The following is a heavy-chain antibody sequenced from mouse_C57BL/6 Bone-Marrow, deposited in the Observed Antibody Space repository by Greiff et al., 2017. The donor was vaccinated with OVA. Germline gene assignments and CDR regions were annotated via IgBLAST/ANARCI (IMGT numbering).Heavy chain of an antibody. V-gene: IGHV7-3*01. D-gene: IGHD1-1*01. CDR2: IRNKANGYTT. CDR1: GFTFTDYY. Sequence: EVKLVESGGGLVQPGGSLSLSCAASGFTFTDYYMSWVRQPPGKALEWLGFIRNKANGYTTEYSASVKGRFTISRDNSQSILYLQMNALRAEDSATYYCARDAGYYGSSYNWYFDVWGTGTTVTVSS. CDR3: ARDAGYYGSSYNWYFDV. J-gene: IGHJ1*03.